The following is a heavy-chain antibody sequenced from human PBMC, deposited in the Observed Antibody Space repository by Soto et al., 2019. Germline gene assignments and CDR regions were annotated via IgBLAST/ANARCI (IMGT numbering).Heavy chain of an antibody. J-gene: IGHJ4*02. CDR3: AKEIYEYVWVTFRSAYDY. CDR2: ISFDGSNE. V-gene: IGHV3-30*18. D-gene: IGHD3-16*02. Sequence: ESGGGVVQPGRSLRLSCAASGFTFSKYGLHWVRQAPGKGLEWVAVISFDGSNEYHADSVKGRFTISRDNSKKTLYLQMNSLRAEDTAVYYCAKEIYEYVWVTFRSAYDYWGQGTLVTVSS. CDR1: GFTFSKYG.